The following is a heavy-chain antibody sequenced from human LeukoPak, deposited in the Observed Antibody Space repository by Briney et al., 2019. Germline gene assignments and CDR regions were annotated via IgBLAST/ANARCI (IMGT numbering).Heavy chain of an antibody. J-gene: IGHJ4*02. D-gene: IGHD6-6*01. CDR1: GFTFSSYS. CDR2: ISSSSSYI. CDR3: ARGALSIAADYCFDY. V-gene: IGHV3-21*01. Sequence: GGSLRLSCAASGFTFSSYSMNWVRQAPGKGLEWVSSISSSSSYIYYADSVKGRFTISRDNAKNSLYLQMNSLRAEDTAVYYCARGALSIAADYCFDYWGQGTLVTVSS.